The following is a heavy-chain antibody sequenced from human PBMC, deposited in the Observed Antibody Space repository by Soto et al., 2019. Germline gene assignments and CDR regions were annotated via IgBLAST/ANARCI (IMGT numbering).Heavy chain of an antibody. Sequence: GSLRLSCAVSGFTFSNYPMYWVRQAPGKGLEYVSAISSNGGSTFYANSVKGRFTISRDNSRNTLYLQMGSLRAEDMAVYYCARTIATAARAFDIWGQGTMVTVSS. CDR1: GFTFSNYP. CDR3: ARTIATAARAFDI. CDR2: ISSNGGST. V-gene: IGHV3-64*01. D-gene: IGHD6-13*01. J-gene: IGHJ3*02.